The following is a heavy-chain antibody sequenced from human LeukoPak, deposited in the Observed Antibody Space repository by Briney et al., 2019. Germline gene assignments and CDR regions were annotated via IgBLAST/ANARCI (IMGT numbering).Heavy chain of an antibody. V-gene: IGHV4-30-2*01. CDR3: ARVYSSSSAYDY. D-gene: IGHD6-6*01. CDR1: GDSISSGGYY. J-gene: IGHJ4*02. Sequence: SQTLSLTCTVSGDSISSGGYYWSWIRQPPGKGLECIGYIYHSGTTFYNPSFKSRVTMSLDRSKNQFSLRLSSVTAADTAVYYCARVYSSSSAYDYWGQGTLVTVSS. CDR2: IYHSGTT.